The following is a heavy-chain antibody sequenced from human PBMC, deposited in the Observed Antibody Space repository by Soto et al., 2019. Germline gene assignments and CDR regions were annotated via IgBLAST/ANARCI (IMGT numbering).Heavy chain of an antibody. Sequence: EVQLVESGGALVQPGGSLRLSCEVSGFSVTRNYMSWVRQRPGKGLEWVSVIYSGTNTYYGDSVKGRFTISRDDSKSTLNLQMNTFRVEDTAVYFCPRGVDGDYDALMCYFGMDVWGQGTTVTVS. D-gene: IGHD4-17*01. J-gene: IGHJ6*02. CDR2: IYSGTNT. CDR3: PRGVDGDYDALMCYFGMDV. CDR1: GFSVTRNY. V-gene: IGHV3-66*01.